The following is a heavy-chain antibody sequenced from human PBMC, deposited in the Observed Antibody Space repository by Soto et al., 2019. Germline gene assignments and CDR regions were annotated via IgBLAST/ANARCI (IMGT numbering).Heavy chain of an antibody. V-gene: IGHV3-48*03. Sequence: PGWSLRLSCGTSVFIFSNYDMNWVRQAPGQGLEWLSYISGSGNTIYSADSVKGRFTISRDNAKGLLYLQMNSLRAEDTAVYYCARGYCSGGACYSGAYWGQGTLVTVSS. CDR3: ARGYCSGGACYSGAY. J-gene: IGHJ4*02. D-gene: IGHD2-15*01. CDR2: ISGSGNTI. CDR1: VFIFSNYD.